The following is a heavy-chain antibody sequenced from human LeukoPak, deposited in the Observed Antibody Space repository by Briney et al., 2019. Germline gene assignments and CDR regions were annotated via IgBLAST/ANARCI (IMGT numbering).Heavy chain of an antibody. J-gene: IGHJ4*02. Sequence: PSGTLSLTCTVSGGSISSYYWSWIRQPPGKGLEWIGYIYYSGSTNYNPSLKSRVTISVDTSKNQFSLKLSSVTAADTAVYYCAAGSSGYSLDYWGQGTLVTVSS. D-gene: IGHD3-22*01. CDR1: GGSISSYY. V-gene: IGHV4-59*01. CDR2: IYYSGST. CDR3: AAGSSGYSLDY.